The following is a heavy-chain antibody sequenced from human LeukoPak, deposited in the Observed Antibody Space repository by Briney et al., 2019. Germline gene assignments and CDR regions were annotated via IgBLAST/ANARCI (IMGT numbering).Heavy chain of an antibody. J-gene: IGHJ4*02. CDR3: SRGLGKWAINTLGED. CDR1: GYTFTSYG. CDR2: ISAYNGDS. D-gene: IGHD3-10*01. Sequence: GASVKVSCKASGYTFTSYGISWVRQAPGQGLEWMGWISAYNGDSNYAQKLQGRVTMTTDTSTSTAYMGLRSLRSDDTAVYYCSRGLGKWAINTLGEDWGQGTLVTVSS. V-gene: IGHV1-18*01.